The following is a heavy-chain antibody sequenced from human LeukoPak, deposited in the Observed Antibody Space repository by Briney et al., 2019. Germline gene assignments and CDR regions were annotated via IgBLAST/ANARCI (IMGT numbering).Heavy chain of an antibody. CDR3: AKDPYSSSDYYFDY. CDR2: LSISDVTT. V-gene: IGHV3-23*01. CDR1: GFTFTNCA. Sequence: GGSLRLSCAASGFTFTNCAMSWVRQAPGKGLEWVSTLSISDVTTYYVNSVKGRFTISRDNSKNTLYLQMNSLRAEDTAVYYCAKDPYSSSDYYFDYWGQGTLVTVSS. D-gene: IGHD6-6*01. J-gene: IGHJ4*02.